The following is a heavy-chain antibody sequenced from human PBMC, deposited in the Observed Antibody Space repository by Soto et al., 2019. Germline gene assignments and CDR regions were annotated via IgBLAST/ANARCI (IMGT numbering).Heavy chain of an antibody. CDR1: GFTFSSYA. J-gene: IGHJ4*02. D-gene: IGHD5-12*01. Sequence: HPXGCLLLSCTASGFTFSSYAMSWVRQAAGKGLEWVSAISGSGGSTYYADSVKGRFTIARDNSKNTLYLPMNSLRAEDTAVYYCAYGGYPRGPEDYWGQGTLVTVSS. V-gene: IGHV3-23*01. CDR3: AYGGYPRGPEDY. CDR2: ISGSGGST.